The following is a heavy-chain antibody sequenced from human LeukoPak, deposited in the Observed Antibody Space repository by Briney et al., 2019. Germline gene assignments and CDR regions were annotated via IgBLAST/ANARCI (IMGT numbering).Heavy chain of an antibody. Sequence: TSQTLSLTCTVSGGSISSGDYYWSWIRQPPGKGLEWIGYIYYSGSTYYNPSLKSRVTISVDTSKNQFSLKLSSVTAADTAVYYCARDTQNGVVPAARPDYGMDVWGQGTTVTVSS. V-gene: IGHV4-30-4*01. CDR1: GGSISSGDYY. J-gene: IGHJ6*02. D-gene: IGHD2-2*01. CDR2: IYYSGST. CDR3: ARDTQNGVVPAARPDYGMDV.